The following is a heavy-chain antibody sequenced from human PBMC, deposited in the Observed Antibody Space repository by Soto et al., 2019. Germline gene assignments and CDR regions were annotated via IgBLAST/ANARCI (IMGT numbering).Heavy chain of an antibody. J-gene: IGHJ4*02. CDR1: GFTFSNNA. D-gene: IGHD3-22*01. Sequence: QVQLVESGGGVVQPGRSLRVSCAASGFTFSNNAMHWVRQAPGKGLEWVAVVSYDGSKQFYADSVEGRFTISRDSSKSTLYLHMDNLRDEDTAVYYCARDRVYYYDNSGYYNFDYWGQGTLVTVSS. CDR3: ARDRVYYYDNSGYYNFDY. CDR2: VSYDGSKQ. V-gene: IGHV3-30-3*01.